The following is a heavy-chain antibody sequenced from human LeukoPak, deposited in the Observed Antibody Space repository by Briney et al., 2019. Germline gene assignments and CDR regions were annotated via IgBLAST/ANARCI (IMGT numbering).Heavy chain of an antibody. D-gene: IGHD5-18*01. CDR3: ARANGYGLLDY. CDR1: GGSISSSSYY. CDR2: INHSGST. Sequence: SETLSLTCTVSGGSISSSSYYWGWIRQPPGKGLEWIGEINHSGSTNYNPSLKSRVTISIDTSKNQFSLKLSSVTAADTAVYYCARANGYGLLDYWGQGTLVTVSS. J-gene: IGHJ4*02. V-gene: IGHV4-39*07.